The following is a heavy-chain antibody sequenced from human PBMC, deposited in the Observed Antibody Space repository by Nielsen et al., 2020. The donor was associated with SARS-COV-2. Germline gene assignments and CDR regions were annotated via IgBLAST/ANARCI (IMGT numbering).Heavy chain of an antibody. D-gene: IGHD7-27*01. CDR1: GYIFTYYW. J-gene: IGHJ3*02. CDR2: IDPSDSYS. CDR3: ARHGDGSVPQDAFDI. V-gene: IGHV5-10-1*01. Sequence: GESLKISCKASGYIFTYYWITWVRQMPGKGLEWMGRIDPSDSYSDYSPSFQGHVTISADKSVSTAYLQWSSLKASDTAMYYCARHGDGSVPQDAFDIWGQGTRVTVSS.